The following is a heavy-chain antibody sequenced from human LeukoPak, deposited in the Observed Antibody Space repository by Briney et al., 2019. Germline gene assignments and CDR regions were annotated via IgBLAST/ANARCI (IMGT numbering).Heavy chain of an antibody. CDR3: ARDQLILSYYYGMDV. CDR2: ISSNGGIT. Sequence: QSGGSLRLSCAASGFTFSNYAMHWVRQAPGKGLEYVSAISSNGGITYYAKSVEGRFTISRDNSKNTLHLQMGSLRAEDVAVYYCARDQLILSYYYGMDVWGQGTTVTVSS. V-gene: IGHV3-64*01. CDR1: GFTFSNYA. J-gene: IGHJ6*02. D-gene: IGHD2-15*01.